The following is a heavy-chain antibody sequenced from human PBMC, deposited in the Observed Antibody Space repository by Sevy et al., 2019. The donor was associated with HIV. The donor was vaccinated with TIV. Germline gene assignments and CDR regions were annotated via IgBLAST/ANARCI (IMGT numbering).Heavy chain of an antibody. V-gene: IGHV3-23*01. CDR2: ISGSGGST. J-gene: IGHJ6*02. CDR3: AKDLKAVDYYYYGMDV. Sequence: GGSLRLSCAASGFTFSSYAMSWVRQAPGKGLEWVSAISGSGGSTYYADSVKGRFTISRDNSKNRLYLQMNSLRAEDTAVYYCAKDLKAVDYYYYGMDVWGQGTTVTVSS. CDR1: GFTFSSYA.